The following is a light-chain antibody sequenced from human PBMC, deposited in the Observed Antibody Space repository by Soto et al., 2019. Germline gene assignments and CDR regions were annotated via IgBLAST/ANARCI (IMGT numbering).Light chain of an antibody. V-gene: IGKV3D-20*02. CDR3: QQRSNWPPT. J-gene: IGKJ5*01. CDR1: QSVSSSY. Sequence: VMTQSPATLSLSPGERATLSCRASQSVSSSYLAWYQQKPGQAPRLLIYGASNRATGIPARFSGSGSGTDFTLTISSLEPEDFAVYYCQQRSNWPPTFGQGTRLEI. CDR2: GAS.